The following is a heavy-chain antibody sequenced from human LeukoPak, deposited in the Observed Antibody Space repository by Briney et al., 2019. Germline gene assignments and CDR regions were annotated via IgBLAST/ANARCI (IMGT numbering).Heavy chain of an antibody. J-gene: IGHJ4*02. CDR1: GYTFTGYY. V-gene: IGHV1-2*02. Sequence: ASVKVSCKASGYTFTGYYMHWVRQAPGQGLEWMGWINPNSGGTNYAQKFQGGVTMTRDTSISTAYMELSRLRSDDTAVYYCARVGYYDSSGYYSDFDYWGQGTLVTVSS. CDR3: ARVGYYDSSGYYSDFDY. D-gene: IGHD3-22*01. CDR2: INPNSGGT.